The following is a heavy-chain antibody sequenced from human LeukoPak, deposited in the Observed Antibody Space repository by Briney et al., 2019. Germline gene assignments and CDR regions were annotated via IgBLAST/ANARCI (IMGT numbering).Heavy chain of an antibody. J-gene: IGHJ6*02. CDR2: MNPNSGNT. V-gene: IGHV1-8*01. CDR3: ARLYSGSYYYYYGMDV. D-gene: IGHD1-26*01. CDR1: GYTFTSYD. Sequence: GASVKVSCEASGYTFTSYDINWVRQATGQGLEWMGWMNPNSGNTGYAQKFQGRVTMTRNTSISTAYMELSSLRSEDTAVYYCARLYSGSYYYYYGMDVWGQGTTVTVSS.